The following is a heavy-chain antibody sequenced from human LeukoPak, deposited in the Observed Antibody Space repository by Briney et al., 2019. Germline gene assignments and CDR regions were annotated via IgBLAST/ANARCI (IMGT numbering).Heavy chain of an antibody. J-gene: IGHJ4*02. Sequence: ETGGSLRLSCAASGFTFSTYAMSWVRQAPGKGLEWVSAITGSGGNTYYADSVKGRFTTSRDNSKNTVYLQMNSLRAEDTAVYYCAKDWVAAAGLIDYWGQGTLVTVSS. CDR3: AKDWVAAAGLIDY. CDR2: ITGSGGNT. D-gene: IGHD6-13*01. CDR1: GFTFSTYA. V-gene: IGHV3-23*01.